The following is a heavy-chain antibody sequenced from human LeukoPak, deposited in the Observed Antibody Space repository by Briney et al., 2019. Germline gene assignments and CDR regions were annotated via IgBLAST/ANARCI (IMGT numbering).Heavy chain of an antibody. Sequence: SETLSLTCSVSDYSINSIHCWGWIRPPPGKGLEWIGNICPSGSTYYNPSLKSRVTISVDTSKNQFSLKLSSVTAADTAVYYCARDVVTIFGVVTEYMDVWGKGTTVTVSS. J-gene: IGHJ6*03. D-gene: IGHD3-3*01. CDR2: ICPSGST. CDR1: DYSINSIHC. CDR3: ARDVVTIFGVVTEYMDV. V-gene: IGHV4-38-2*02.